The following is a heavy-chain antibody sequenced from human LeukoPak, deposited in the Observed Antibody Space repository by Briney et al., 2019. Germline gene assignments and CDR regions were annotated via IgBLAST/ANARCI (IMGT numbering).Heavy chain of an antibody. J-gene: IGHJ4*02. CDR1: GGSISSGDYY. V-gene: IGHV4-30-4*01. CDR2: IYYSGST. Sequence: PSQTLSLTCTVSGGSISSGDYYWSWIRQPPGKGLEWIGYIYYSGSTYYNPSLKSRVTISVDTSKNQFSLKLSSVTAADTAVYYCARLVGTFSTFDYWGQGTLVTVSS. CDR3: ARLVGTFSTFDY. D-gene: IGHD1-26*01.